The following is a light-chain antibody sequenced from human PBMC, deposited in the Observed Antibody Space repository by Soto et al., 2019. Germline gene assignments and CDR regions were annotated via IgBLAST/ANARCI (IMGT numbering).Light chain of an antibody. V-gene: IGKV1-33*01. CDR3: QQYYSLPYS. Sequence: DIQMTQTPSSLSASVGDRVTITCQASQAIGQDLNWYQQKPGKSPKLLMYATYNLETGGPTRFSRSGTQTIFTLEISSHESEDLATYYCQQYYSLPYSISQSTKLES. CDR2: ATY. J-gene: IGKJ2*03. CDR1: QAIGQD.